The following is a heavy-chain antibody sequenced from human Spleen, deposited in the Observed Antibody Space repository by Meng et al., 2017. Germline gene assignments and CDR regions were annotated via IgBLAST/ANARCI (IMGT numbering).Heavy chain of an antibody. CDR2: ISWNSGRI. Sequence: SLKISCAASGFTFDGYAMHWVRQAPGKGLEWVSGISWNSGRIGYADSVKGRFTISRDNAGNSLYLQMDSLRAEDTAVYYCARLEGATSDAFDIWGQGTMVTVSS. D-gene: IGHD1-26*01. CDR1: GFTFDGYA. V-gene: IGHV3-9*01. J-gene: IGHJ3*02. CDR3: ARLEGATSDAFDI.